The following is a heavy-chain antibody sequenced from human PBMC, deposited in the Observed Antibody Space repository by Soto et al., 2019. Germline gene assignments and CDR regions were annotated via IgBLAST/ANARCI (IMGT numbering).Heavy chain of an antibody. CDR2: ISGSGGST. Sequence: EVQLLESGGGLVQPGGSLRLSCAASGFTFSSYAMSWVRQAPGKGLEWVSAISGSGGSTYYAESVKGRFTISRDNSKNTLYLQMNSLRAEDTAVYYCAKWGRRGSSGSKGAFDYWGQGTLVTVSS. CDR3: AKWGRRGSSGSKGAFDY. J-gene: IGHJ4*02. D-gene: IGHD6-19*01. CDR1: GFTFSSYA. V-gene: IGHV3-23*01.